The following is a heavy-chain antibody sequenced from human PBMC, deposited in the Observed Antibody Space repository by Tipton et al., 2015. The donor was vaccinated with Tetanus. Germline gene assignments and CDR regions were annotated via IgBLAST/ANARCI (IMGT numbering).Heavy chain of an antibody. CDR3: AGRRPNRNVFFWFDL. CDR1: GYSFSSYY. J-gene: IGHJ5*02. D-gene: IGHD3-3*01. V-gene: IGHV5-51*01. Sequence: QLVQSGAELKKPGESLKISCRGSGYSFSSYYIAWVRQMPGRGLEWTGMIHPGNSDTTYSPSLQGRVTASADTTINTAYLQWSSLPESETAFYYCAGRRPNRNVFFWFDLWGQGAPVTVAS. CDR2: IHPGNSDT.